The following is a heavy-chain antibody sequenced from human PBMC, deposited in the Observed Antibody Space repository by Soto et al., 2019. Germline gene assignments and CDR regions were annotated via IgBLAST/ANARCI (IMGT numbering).Heavy chain of an antibody. CDR3: ARDGLYYYDSSGYQTWFGP. CDR2: IIPIFGTA. J-gene: IGHJ5*02. D-gene: IGHD3-22*01. V-gene: IGHV1-69*13. CDR1: GGTFSSYA. Sequence: SVKVSCKASGGTFSSYAISWVRQAPGQGLEWMGGIIPIFGTANYAQKFQGRVTITADESTSTAYMELSSLRSEDTAVYYCARDGLYYYDSSGYQTWFGPWGQGTQVTVSS.